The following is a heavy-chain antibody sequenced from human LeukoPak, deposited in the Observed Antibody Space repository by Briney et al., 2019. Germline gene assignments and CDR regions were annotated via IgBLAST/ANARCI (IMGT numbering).Heavy chain of an antibody. CDR2: ISGDGNAK. CDR1: GFSFSSYS. D-gene: IGHD2/OR15-2a*01. Sequence: GGSLRLSCAASGFSFSSYSINWVRQAPGKGLEWVSYISGDGNAKHYTDSVKGRFTISRDNTKNALYLQMNSLRAEDTAVYFCARDYVYAFDYWGQGTLVTVSS. J-gene: IGHJ4*02. V-gene: IGHV3-48*01. CDR3: ARDYVYAFDY.